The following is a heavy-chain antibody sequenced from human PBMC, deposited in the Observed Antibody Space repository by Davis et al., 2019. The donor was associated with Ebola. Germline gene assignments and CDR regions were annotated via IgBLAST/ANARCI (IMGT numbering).Heavy chain of an antibody. J-gene: IGHJ5*02. D-gene: IGHD2-15*01. CDR2: ISAYNGNT. V-gene: IGHV1-18*01. CDR1: LYTFTSYG. Sequence: SVPVSCMASLYTFTSYGLSWVRQAPGQGLEWMGWISAYNGNTNYARKLQGRVTMTTDTSTSTAYMELRSLRSDDTAVYYCARGECSGGSCYSLGRWGWFDPWGQGTLVTVSS. CDR3: ARGECSGGSCYSLGRWGWFDP.